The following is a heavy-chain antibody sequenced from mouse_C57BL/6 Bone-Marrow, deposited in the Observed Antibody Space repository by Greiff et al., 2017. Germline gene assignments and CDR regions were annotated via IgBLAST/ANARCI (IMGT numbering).Heavy chain of an antibody. Sequence: QVQLQQPGAELVMPGTSVKLSCKASGYTFTSYWMHWVKQRPGQGLEWIGEIDPSDSYTNYNQKFKGKSTLTVDKSSSTAYMQLSSLTSEDSAVYYCARNYYGYDWYAMDYWGQGTSVTVSS. J-gene: IGHJ4*01. V-gene: IGHV1-69*01. D-gene: IGHD2-2*01. CDR3: ARNYYGYDWYAMDY. CDR2: IDPSDSYT. CDR1: GYTFTSYW.